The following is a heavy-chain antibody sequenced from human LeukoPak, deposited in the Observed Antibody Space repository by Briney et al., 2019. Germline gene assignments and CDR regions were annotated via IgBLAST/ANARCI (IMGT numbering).Heavy chain of an antibody. CDR2: IKTKTDSDAT. Sequence: GGSLRLSCAASGFIFSDFDIHWVRQASGKGLEWVGRIKTKTDSDATLNAASVRGRFTISRDDSKNTSYLQMNSLKTEDTAVYYCAKDPDSSGYYYGVGFDYWGQGTLVTVSS. D-gene: IGHD3-22*01. J-gene: IGHJ4*02. CDR1: GFIFSDFD. CDR3: AKDPDSSGYYYGVGFDY. V-gene: IGHV3-73*01.